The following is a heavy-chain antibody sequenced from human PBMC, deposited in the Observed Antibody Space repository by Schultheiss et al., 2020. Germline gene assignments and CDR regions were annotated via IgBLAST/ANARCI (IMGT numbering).Heavy chain of an antibody. Sequence: GESLKISCAASRFTSSNCWMYWVRQAPGKGLVWVSRISGDGTTTTYADSVKGRFTISRDNAKNTLYLQLNSLRADDSAVYYCAKPSYAASRFDYWGQGTLVTVSS. CDR1: RFTSSNCW. CDR2: ISGDGTTT. J-gene: IGHJ4*02. CDR3: AKPSYAASRFDY. D-gene: IGHD2-2*01. V-gene: IGHV3-74*01.